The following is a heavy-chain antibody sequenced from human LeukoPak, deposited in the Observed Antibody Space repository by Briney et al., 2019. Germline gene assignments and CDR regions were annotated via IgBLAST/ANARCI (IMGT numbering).Heavy chain of an antibody. CDR1: GGPISSSTYY. CDR2: IYYSGST. Sequence: SETLSLTCIVFGGPISSSTYYWGWIRQPPGKGLEWIGSIYYSGSTNYNPSLKSRVTISVDTSKNQFSLKLSSVTAADTAVYYCARGDPTSYFDYWGQGTLVTVSS. J-gene: IGHJ4*02. V-gene: IGHV4-39*07. CDR3: ARGDPTSYFDY.